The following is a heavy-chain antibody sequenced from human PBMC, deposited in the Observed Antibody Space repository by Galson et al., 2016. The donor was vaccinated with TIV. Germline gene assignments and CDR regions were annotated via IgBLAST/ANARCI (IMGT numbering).Heavy chain of an antibody. D-gene: IGHD1-20*01. J-gene: IGHJ6*02. CDR1: GGYINSFF. CDR2: IYYNRTT. V-gene: IGHV4-59*08. CDR3: ARLTYPLYFYGTEV. Sequence: LSLTCFVSGGYINSFFWTWIRQPPGKGLEWTGSIYYNRTTNYLPSLTSRVTMSLDTSKNHFSLKLSSLTVADTAVYYCARLTYPLYFYGTEVWGQGTTVTVSS.